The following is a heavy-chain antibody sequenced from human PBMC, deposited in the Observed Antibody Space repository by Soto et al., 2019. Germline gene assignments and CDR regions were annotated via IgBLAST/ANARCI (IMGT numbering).Heavy chain of an antibody. CDR3: ARDTYYDILTGYSPFDY. CDR2: ISAYNGNT. D-gene: IGHD3-9*01. J-gene: IGHJ4*02. Sequence: QVQLVQSGAEVKKPGASVKVSCKASGYTFTGYGISWVRQAPGQGLEWMGWISAYNGNTNYAQKLQGRVTMTTDTSTSTAYMELRSLRSDDTAVYYCARDTYYDILTGYSPFDYWGQGTLVTVSS. CDR1: GYTFTGYG. V-gene: IGHV1-18*01.